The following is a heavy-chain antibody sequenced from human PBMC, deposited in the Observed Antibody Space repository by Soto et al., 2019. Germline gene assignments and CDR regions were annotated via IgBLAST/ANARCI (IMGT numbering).Heavy chain of an antibody. V-gene: IGHV3-7*03. CDR3: VKDGGYCSSSTCYSPRNHYFDS. CDR2: IKFDGSEK. CDR1: GFIFSDYW. D-gene: IGHD2-2*01. J-gene: IGHJ4*02. Sequence: PGGSLRLSCAASGFIFSDYWMSWFRQAPGKGPEWVANIKFDGSEKQYVDSVRGRFTISRDNSRNSLFLQMNSLRAGDTAVYYCVKDGGYCSSSTCYSPRNHYFDSWGQGTLVTVSS.